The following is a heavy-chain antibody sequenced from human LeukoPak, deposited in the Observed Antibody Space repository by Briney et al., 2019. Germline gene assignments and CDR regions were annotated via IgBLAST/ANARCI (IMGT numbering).Heavy chain of an antibody. CDR3: ARFGLIIWNDGGNAFDI. J-gene: IGHJ3*02. CDR2: MNPNSGNT. V-gene: IGHV1-8*03. CDR1: GYTFTSYD. D-gene: IGHD1-1*01. Sequence: GASVKVSCKAPGYTFTSYDINWVRQATGQGLEWMGWMNPNSGNTGYAQKFQGRVTITRNTSISTAYMELSSLRSEDTAVYYCARFGLIIWNDGGNAFDIWGQGTMVTVSS.